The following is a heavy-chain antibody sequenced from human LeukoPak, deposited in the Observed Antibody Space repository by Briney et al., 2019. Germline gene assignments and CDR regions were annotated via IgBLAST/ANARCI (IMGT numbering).Heavy chain of an antibody. J-gene: IGHJ4*02. CDR1: GFTFSSYA. CDR2: ISGSGGST. CDR3: AMGNYYDSSGYPGPKDY. V-gene: IGHV3-23*01. Sequence: PGGSLRLSCAASGFTFSSYAMSWVRKAPGKGLEWVSAISGSGGSTYYADSVKGRFTISRDNSKNTLYLQMNSLRAEDTAVYYCAMGNYYDSSGYPGPKDYWGQGTLVTVSS. D-gene: IGHD3-22*01.